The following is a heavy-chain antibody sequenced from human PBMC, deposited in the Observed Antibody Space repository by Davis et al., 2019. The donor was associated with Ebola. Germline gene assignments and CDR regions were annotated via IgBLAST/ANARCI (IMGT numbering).Heavy chain of an antibody. V-gene: IGHV5-51*01. Sequence: PGGSLRLSCKGSGYRFTSHWIGWVRQMPGKGLEWMGIIYTGDSDTRYSPSFRGQVTISADKSIKTAFLQWSSLKASDTAMYYCASLRRTITGMDDAFDIWGQGTIVTVSS. CDR3: ASLRRTITGMDDAFDI. D-gene: IGHD2-8*02. CDR1: GYRFTSHW. CDR2: IYTGDSDT. J-gene: IGHJ3*02.